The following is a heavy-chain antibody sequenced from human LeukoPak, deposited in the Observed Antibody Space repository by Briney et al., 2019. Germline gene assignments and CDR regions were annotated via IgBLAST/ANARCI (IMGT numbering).Heavy chain of an antibody. J-gene: IGHJ5*02. CDR2: LSGSGGST. V-gene: IGHV3-23*01. Sequence: PGGSLRLSCAASGFTLSSYAMSWVRQAPGKGLEWVSALSGSGGSTYYADSVKGRFTISRDNSKNTLYLQMNSLRAEDTAVYYCAKNLVTYYDILTGYYIGWFDPWGQGTLVTVSS. D-gene: IGHD3-9*01. CDR1: GFTLSSYA. CDR3: AKNLVTYYDILTGYYIGWFDP.